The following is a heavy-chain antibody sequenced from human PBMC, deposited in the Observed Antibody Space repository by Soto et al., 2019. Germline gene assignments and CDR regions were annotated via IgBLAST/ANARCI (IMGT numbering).Heavy chain of an antibody. V-gene: IGHV3-7*01. J-gene: IGHJ4*02. Sequence: EVQLVESGGGLVQPGGSLRLSCAASGFTFSSYWMTWVRQAPGKGLEWVANIKQDGSEKYYVDSVKGRFTISRDTKSLYLQMNSLRAEDTAVYYCARGDDSWSGRTLDYWGQGTLVNVSS. CDR3: ARGDDSWSGRTLDY. D-gene: IGHD3-3*01. CDR2: IKQDGSEK. CDR1: GFTFSSYW.